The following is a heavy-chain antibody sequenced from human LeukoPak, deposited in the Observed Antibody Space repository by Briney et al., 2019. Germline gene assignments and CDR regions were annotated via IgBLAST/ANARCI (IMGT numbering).Heavy chain of an antibody. CDR1: RFAFSNYV. V-gene: IGHV3-23*01. Sequence: GGSLRLSCVASRFAFSNYVMSWVRQAPGKGLEWVSAISGSGGSTYYADSVKGRFTISRDNAKNSLYLQMNSLRAEDTAVYYCARENYGMDVWGQGTTVTVSS. J-gene: IGHJ6*02. CDR3: ARENYGMDV. CDR2: ISGSGGST.